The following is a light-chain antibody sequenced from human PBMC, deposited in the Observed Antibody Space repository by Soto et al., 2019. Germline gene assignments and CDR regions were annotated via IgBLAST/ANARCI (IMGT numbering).Light chain of an antibody. J-gene: IGKJ1*01. CDR1: QSVSSSY. CDR3: QQRSNWPPRT. V-gene: IGKV3D-20*02. Sequence: EIVWTQSPGTLSLSPGERATLSCRASQSVSSSYLAWYQQKPCQAPRLLIFDASSRATGIPDRFSGSGSGTDFTPTISSLEPEDFAVYYGQQRSNWPPRTFGQGTKVDIK. CDR2: DAS.